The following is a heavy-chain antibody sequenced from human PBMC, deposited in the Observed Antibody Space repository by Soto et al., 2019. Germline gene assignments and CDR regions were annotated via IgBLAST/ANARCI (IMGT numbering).Heavy chain of an antibody. D-gene: IGHD2-15*01. J-gene: IGHJ6*03. CDR1: GFTFGDFA. CDR3: TREAGLIAAFYYYYYMDV. CDR2: VRSKAYGGTT. Sequence: PGGSLRLSCSASGFTFGDFAMSWFRQAPGKGLAWVGFVRSKAYGGTTEYATSVKGRFTISRDDSKSIAYLQMTSLKTEDTAVYYCTREAGLIAAFYYYYYMDVWGKGTTVTVAS. V-gene: IGHV3-49*03.